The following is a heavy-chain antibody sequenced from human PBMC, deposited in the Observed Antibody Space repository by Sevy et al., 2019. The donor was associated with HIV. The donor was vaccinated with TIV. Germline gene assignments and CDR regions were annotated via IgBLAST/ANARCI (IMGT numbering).Heavy chain of an antibody. CDR2: IGYDGTVK. D-gene: IGHD6-19*01. CDR1: GLTFSYYG. V-gene: IGHV3-30*02. CDR3: ARTTASAGTGGFDY. J-gene: IGHJ4*02. Sequence: GGSLRLSCTASGLTFSYYGMHWVRQTPGKGLEWVAFIGYDGTVKYYSDSVKGRFAISTDNSKNTLFLQMNRLRTEDTDIYYCARTTASAGTGGFDYWGQGALVTVSS.